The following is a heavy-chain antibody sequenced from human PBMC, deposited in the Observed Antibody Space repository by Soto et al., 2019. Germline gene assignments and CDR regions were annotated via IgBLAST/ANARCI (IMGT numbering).Heavy chain of an antibody. CDR2: IIAKFGVA. D-gene: IGHD1-1*01. CDR1: GDTFSTYS. V-gene: IGHV1-69*01. CDR3: AREVQGNSSRHQTWFDP. J-gene: IGHJ5*02. Sequence: QVQLVQSGAEVKKPGSSVKVSCKASGDTFSTYSISWVRQAPGQGLEWMGGIIAKFGVAVYAQKFQGRVTITAEDPTSTVYMVLSSLRSEDTAFYDCAREVQGNSSRHQTWFDPWGQGSLVTVSS.